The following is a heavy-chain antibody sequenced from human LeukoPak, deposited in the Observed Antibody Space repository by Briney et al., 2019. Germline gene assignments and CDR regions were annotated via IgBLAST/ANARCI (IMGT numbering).Heavy chain of an antibody. CDR2: ISSSGSTI. D-gene: IGHD3-3*01. J-gene: IGHJ5*02. V-gene: IGHV3-48*03. Sequence: GGSLGLSCAASGFTFSSYEMNWVRQAPGKGLEWVSYISSSGSTIYYADSVKGRFTISRDNAKNSLYLQMNSLRAEDTAVYYCAGIYGFRFPFWFDPWGQGTLVTVSS. CDR1: GFTFSSYE. CDR3: AGIYGFRFPFWFDP.